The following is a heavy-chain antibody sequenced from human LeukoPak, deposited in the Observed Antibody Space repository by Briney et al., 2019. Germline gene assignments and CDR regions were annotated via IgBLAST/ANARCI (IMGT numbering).Heavy chain of an antibody. CDR2: ISSSGSTK. D-gene: IGHD3-10*01. CDR3: ARVPFGEPFAY. J-gene: IGHJ4*02. CDR1: GFTFSDYY. V-gene: IGHV3-11*01. Sequence: GGSLRLSCAASGFTFSDYYMSWIRQAPGKGLEGVSYISSSGSTKYYADSVKGRFTISRDNAKNSLYLQMNSLRAEDTAVYYCARVPFGEPFAYWGQGTLVTVSS.